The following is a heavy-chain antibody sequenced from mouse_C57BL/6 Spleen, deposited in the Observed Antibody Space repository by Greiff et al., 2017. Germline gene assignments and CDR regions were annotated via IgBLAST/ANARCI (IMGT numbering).Heavy chain of an antibody. V-gene: IGHV1-80*01. Sequence: VQLQQSGAELVKPGASVKISCKASGYAFSSYWMNWVKQRPGKGLEWIGQLYPGDGDTNYNGKFKGKATLTADKSSSTAYMQLSSLTSEDSAVYFCARYDYDGDYAMDYWGQGTSVTVSS. J-gene: IGHJ4*01. CDR2: LYPGDGDT. D-gene: IGHD2-4*01. CDR1: GYAFSSYW. CDR3: ARYDYDGDYAMDY.